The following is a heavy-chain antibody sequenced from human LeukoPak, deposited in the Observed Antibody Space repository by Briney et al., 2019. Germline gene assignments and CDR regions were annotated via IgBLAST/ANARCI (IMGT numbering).Heavy chain of an antibody. D-gene: IGHD5-12*01. CDR1: GGSFSGYY. V-gene: IGHV4-34*01. Sequence: PSETLSLTCAVYGGSFSGYYWSWIRQPPGKGLEWIGEINHSGGTNYNPSLKSRVTISVDTSKNQFSLKLSSVTAADTAVYYCARRSGYRPYYFDYWGQGTLVTVSS. CDR3: ARRSGYRPYYFDY. CDR2: INHSGGT. J-gene: IGHJ4*02.